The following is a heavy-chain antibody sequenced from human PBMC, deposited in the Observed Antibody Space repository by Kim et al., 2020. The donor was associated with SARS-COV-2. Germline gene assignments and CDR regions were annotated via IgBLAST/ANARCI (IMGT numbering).Heavy chain of an antibody. CDR3: TTDSQWDSAVY. Sequence: TDYAAPVKGRFTISRDDSKNTLYLQMNSLKTEDTAVYYCTTDSQWDSAVYWGQGTLVTVSS. J-gene: IGHJ4*02. V-gene: IGHV3-15*01. D-gene: IGHD1-26*01. CDR2: T.